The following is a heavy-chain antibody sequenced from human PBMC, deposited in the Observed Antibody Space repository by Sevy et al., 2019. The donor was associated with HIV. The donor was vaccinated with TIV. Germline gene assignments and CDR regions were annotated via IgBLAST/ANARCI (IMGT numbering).Heavy chain of an antibody. CDR1: GFTFSNYA. V-gene: IGHV3-21*05. D-gene: IGHD3-10*01. Sequence: GGSLRLSCAASGFTFSNYAMGWVRQAPGKGLEWLSYISTGTDHIYYADSAKGRFTISRDDAKNSVYLEMKSLRDQDTALYYCVRRGVDAYNVYFDLWGQGTLVTVSS. CDR2: ISTGTDHI. CDR3: VRRGVDAYNVYFDL. J-gene: IGHJ4*02.